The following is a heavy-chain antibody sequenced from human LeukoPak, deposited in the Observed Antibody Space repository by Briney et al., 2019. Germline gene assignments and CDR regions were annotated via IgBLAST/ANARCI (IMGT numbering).Heavy chain of an antibody. Sequence: ASVKVSCKASGDTFSRYTISWVRQAPGQGLEWMGGIIPIFGTANYAQKFQGRVTITADEFTSTAYMELSSLRSEDTAVYYCARDQGRGYSYGVLTDWGQGTLVTVSS. CDR2: IIPIFGTA. J-gene: IGHJ4*02. CDR1: GDTFSRYT. CDR3: ARDQGRGYSYGVLTD. V-gene: IGHV1-69*13. D-gene: IGHD5-18*01.